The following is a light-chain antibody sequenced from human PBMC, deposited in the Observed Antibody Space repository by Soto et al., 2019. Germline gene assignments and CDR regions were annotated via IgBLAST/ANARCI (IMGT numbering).Light chain of an antibody. Sequence: DIQMTQSPSSVSASVGDSVTITCRASRGVSSWLAWFQQKPGKPPRLLIYAASTWQSGVPARFSGSGSGTDFTLTISSLQPEHFATYYCQQANVFPITFGQGTRLEI. CDR3: QQANVFPIT. V-gene: IGKV1-12*01. CDR1: RGVSSW. CDR2: AAS. J-gene: IGKJ5*01.